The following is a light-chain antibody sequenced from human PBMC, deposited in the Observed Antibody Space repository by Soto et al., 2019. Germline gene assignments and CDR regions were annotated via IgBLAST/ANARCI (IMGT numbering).Light chain of an antibody. V-gene: IGKV3-11*01. CDR2: GAS. J-gene: IGKJ1*01. Sequence: EIVMTQSPSTLSVSPGERATLSCRASQSVNIYLAWYQQKPGQAPRLLILGASYRATGIPARFSGSGSGTDFTLTISSLEPEDFAVYYCQQRSNSWTFGQGTKVDIK. CDR1: QSVNIY. CDR3: QQRSNSWT.